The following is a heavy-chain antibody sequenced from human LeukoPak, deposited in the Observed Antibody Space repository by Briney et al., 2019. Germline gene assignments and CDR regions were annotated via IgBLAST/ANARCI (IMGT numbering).Heavy chain of an antibody. CDR1: GYTFTGYY. CDR2: INPNSGGT. V-gene: IGHV1-2*02. Sequence: ALVKVSCKASGYTFTGYYMHWVRQAPGQGLEWMGWINPNSGGTNYAQKFQGRVTMTRDTSISTAYMELSRLRSDDTAVYYCARDYQGYSTSYYFDYWGQGTLVTVSS. CDR3: ARDYQGYSTSYYFDY. J-gene: IGHJ4*02. D-gene: IGHD4-11*01.